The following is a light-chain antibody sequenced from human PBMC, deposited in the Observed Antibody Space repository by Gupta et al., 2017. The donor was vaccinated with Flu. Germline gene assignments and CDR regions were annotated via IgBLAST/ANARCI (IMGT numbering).Light chain of an antibody. CDR2: ECT. CDR3: CAFAGDATWV. Sequence: QSALTQPASVSGAPGQSITIPCTGTNADVGNYKFVSWYQHPPGKPPKLIIYECTKRPAGISGSFSGSKAGDTTSLAISGHKAEDEANYYCCAFAGDATWVFGGGTKRTVL. CDR1: NADVGNYKF. J-gene: IGLJ3*02. V-gene: IGLV2-23*01.